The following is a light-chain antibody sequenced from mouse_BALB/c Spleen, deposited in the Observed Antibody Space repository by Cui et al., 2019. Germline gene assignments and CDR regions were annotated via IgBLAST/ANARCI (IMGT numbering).Light chain of an antibody. CDR3: QQYHSYPYT. Sequence: QIVLTQSPAIMSASPGEKVTISCSASSSVSYMYWYQQKPGSSPKPWIYRTSNLASGVPARFSGGGSGTSYSLTISSMEAEDAATYYCQQYHSYPYTFGGGTKLEIK. V-gene: IGKV4-61*01. CDR2: RTS. J-gene: IGKJ2*01. CDR1: SSVSY.